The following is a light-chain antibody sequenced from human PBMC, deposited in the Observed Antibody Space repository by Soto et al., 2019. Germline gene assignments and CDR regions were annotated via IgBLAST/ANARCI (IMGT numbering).Light chain of an antibody. CDR2: LDS. CDR3: MQALQSLT. CDR1: QSLLYSNGYNY. V-gene: IGKV2-28*01. Sequence: EIVMTQSPLSLPVTPGEPAYISCRSSQSLLYSNGYNYLDWYLQKPGQSPQLLFYLDSNLASGVSDRFSGSLSGTYFTLNLSRVEAEYVGVYYCMQALQSLTFGPGTKVEIK. J-gene: IGKJ3*01.